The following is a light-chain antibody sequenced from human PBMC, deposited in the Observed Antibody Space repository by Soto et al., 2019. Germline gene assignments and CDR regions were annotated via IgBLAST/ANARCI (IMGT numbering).Light chain of an antibody. V-gene: IGLV2-11*01. CDR2: DVS. Sequence: QSALTQPRSVSGSPGQSVTISCTGTSSDVGGYNYVSWYQQHPGKAPKLMIYDVSKRPSGVPDRFSGSKSGNTASLTISGLQAEDEADYYCCSYAGSSSHVVFGGGTKLTVL. J-gene: IGLJ2*01. CDR1: SSDVGGYNY. CDR3: CSYAGSSSHVV.